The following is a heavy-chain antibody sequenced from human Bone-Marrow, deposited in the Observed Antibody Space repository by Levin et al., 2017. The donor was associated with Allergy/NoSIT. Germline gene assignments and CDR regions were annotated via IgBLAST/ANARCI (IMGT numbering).Heavy chain of an antibody. V-gene: IGHV1-2*02. D-gene: IGHD2-2*01. CDR2: INPNSGGT. J-gene: IGHJ3*02. Sequence: ASVKVSCKASGYTFTGYYMHWVRQAPGQGLEWMGWINPNSGGTNYAQKFQGRVTMTRDTSISTAYMELSRLRSDDTAVYYCARGVPGRPSAFDIWGQGTMVTVSS. CDR1: GYTFTGYY. CDR3: ARGVPGRPSAFDI.